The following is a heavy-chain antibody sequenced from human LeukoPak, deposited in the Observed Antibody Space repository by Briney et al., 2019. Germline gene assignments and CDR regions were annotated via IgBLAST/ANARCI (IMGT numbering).Heavy chain of an antibody. J-gene: IGHJ4*02. V-gene: IGHV5-51*01. D-gene: IGHD5-18*01. Sequence: GSLEISCKASGYSFTTYWIGLVRQMPGEGLEWMGIIDPSYSGTRQTPSFQGQVTISADKFLTTAYLQWNSLKASDTALYYCARQTAMGRSGDYWGQGTLVTVSS. CDR1: GYSFTTYW. CDR2: IDPSYSGT. CDR3: ARQTAMGRSGDY.